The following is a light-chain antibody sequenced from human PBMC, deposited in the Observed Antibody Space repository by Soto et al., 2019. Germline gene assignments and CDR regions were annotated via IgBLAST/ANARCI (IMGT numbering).Light chain of an antibody. CDR3: QQFDSSRIYS. V-gene: IGKV3-20*01. J-gene: IGKJ2*03. CDR2: GGS. Sequence: EILLTPSPGTLYLSPGETATLSCRASQSVTSTYLAWYQQRPGQSPRLIIYGGSTRATGFPDRFSVGGSGTDFTLTISRLEPEDSAVYYCHCQQFDSSRIYSFGQGNKLEI. CDR1: QSVTSTY.